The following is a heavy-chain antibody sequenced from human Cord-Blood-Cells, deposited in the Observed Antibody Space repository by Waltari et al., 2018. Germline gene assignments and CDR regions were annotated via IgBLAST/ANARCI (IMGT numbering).Heavy chain of an antibody. Sequence: QVQLVEAGGGVVQPGGSLRLSWSASGFTFSGYGMHWVRQAPGKGLEWVAFIRYDGSNKYYADSVKGRFTISRDNSKNTLYLQMNSLRAEDTAVYYCARPYYDFWSGYLEYFQHWGQGTLVTVSS. CDR1: GFTFSGYG. CDR2: IRYDGSNK. J-gene: IGHJ1*01. CDR3: ARPYYDFWSGYLEYFQH. D-gene: IGHD3-3*01. V-gene: IGHV3-30*02.